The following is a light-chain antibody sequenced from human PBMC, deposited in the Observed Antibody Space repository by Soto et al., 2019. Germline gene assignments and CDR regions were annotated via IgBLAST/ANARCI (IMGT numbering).Light chain of an antibody. Sequence: QSVLTQPPSVSGAPGQRVTISCTGSSSNIGAVYDVHWYQQLPGTAPKLLIYGNSNRPSGVPDRFSGSKSGTSASLAITGLRAEDEADYYCQSYDISLSGWVFGGGTKLTVL. CDR1: SSNIGAVYD. J-gene: IGLJ3*02. CDR3: QSYDISLSGWV. CDR2: GNS. V-gene: IGLV1-40*01.